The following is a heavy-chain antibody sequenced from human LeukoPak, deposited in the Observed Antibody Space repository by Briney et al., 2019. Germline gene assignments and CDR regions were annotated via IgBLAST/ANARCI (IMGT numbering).Heavy chain of an antibody. CDR1: GYTFTSYD. V-gene: IGHV1-18*01. CDR3: ACTVGADIPDAFDI. CDR2: ISAYNGNT. Sequence: GASVKVSCKASGYTFTSYDINWVRQAPGQGLEWMGWISAYNGNTNYAQKLQGRVTMTTDTSTSTAYMDLRSLRSDDTAVYYCACTVGADIPDAFDIWGQGTMVTVSS. D-gene: IGHD1-26*01. J-gene: IGHJ3*02.